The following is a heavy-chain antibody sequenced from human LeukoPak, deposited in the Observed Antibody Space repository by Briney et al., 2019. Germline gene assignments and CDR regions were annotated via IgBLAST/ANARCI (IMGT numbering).Heavy chain of an antibody. CDR3: AKYDYGCNPNEYYFDY. V-gene: IGHV3-23*01. D-gene: IGHD4-23*01. Sequence: GGSLRLSCAASGFTFSSYAMSWVRQAPGKGLEWVSTIGDNGDSTYYADSVKGRFTISRDNSKNTLYLQMNSLRAEDTAIYYCAKYDYGCNPNEYYFDYWGQGTLVTVSS. CDR1: GFTFSSYA. J-gene: IGHJ4*02. CDR2: IGDNGDST.